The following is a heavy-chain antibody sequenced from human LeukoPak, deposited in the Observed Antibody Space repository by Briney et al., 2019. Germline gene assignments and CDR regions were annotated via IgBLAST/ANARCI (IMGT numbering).Heavy chain of an antibody. Sequence: GGSLRLFCAASGFTFSSYWMLWVRQIPGKGLLWVSRIKSVGSTIYADSVKGRFTISRDNAKNTVHLQMTRLRAENTAMYYGARGVTYFYGSLTYDWFDRWGQGTLVTVSP. CDR3: ARGVTYFYGSLTYDWFDR. J-gene: IGHJ5*02. D-gene: IGHD3-10*01. V-gene: IGHV3-74*01. CDR1: GFTFSSYW. CDR2: IKSVGST.